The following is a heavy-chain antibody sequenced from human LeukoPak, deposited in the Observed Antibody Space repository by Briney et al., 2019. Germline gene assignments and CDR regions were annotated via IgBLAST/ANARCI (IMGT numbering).Heavy chain of an antibody. CDR1: GFPFSDHY. J-gene: IGHJ4*02. CDR3: GRVDYDKSVIDQ. D-gene: IGHD3-9*01. Sequence: PGGSLRLSCAASGFPFSDHYMDWVRQAPGKGLEWVGRTRDKAYSFTTECAASVKGRFTISRDDSKNSLYLQMSSLKTEDTAVYYCGRVDYDKSVIDQWGQGTLVTVSS. V-gene: IGHV3-72*01. CDR2: TRDKAYSFTT.